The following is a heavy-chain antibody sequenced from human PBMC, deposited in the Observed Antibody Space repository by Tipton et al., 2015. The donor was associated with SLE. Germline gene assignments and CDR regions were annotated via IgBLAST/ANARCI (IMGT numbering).Heavy chain of an antibody. CDR2: INGGGDTT. J-gene: IGHJ3*02. D-gene: IGHD2-8*01. CDR1: GFNFKSYA. Sequence: SLRLSCTASGFNFKSYAMTWVRQAPGKGLEWVAAINGGGDTTYYPDSVKGRLTISRDNSKNTLFLQMSGLRAEDTAVYYCAKNVIAVTDGGDIWGQGTTVSVSS. CDR3: AKNVIAVTDGGDI. V-gene: IGHV3-23*01.